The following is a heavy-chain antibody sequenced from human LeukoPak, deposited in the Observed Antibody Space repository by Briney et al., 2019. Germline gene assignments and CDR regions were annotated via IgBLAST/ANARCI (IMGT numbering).Heavy chain of an antibody. V-gene: IGHV3-21*01. Sequence: PGRTLRLSCAASGFTFSSYSMNWVRQAPGKGLEWVSSISSSSSYIYYADSVKGRFTISRDNAKNSLYLQMNSLRAEDTAVYYCARDFDRFTINWGQGTLVTVSS. CDR1: GFTFSSYS. J-gene: IGHJ4*02. D-gene: IGHD5-24*01. CDR3: ARDFDRFTIN. CDR2: ISSSSSYI.